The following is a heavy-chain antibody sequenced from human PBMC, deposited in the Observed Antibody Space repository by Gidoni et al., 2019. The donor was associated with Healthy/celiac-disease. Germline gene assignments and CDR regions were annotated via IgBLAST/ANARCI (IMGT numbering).Heavy chain of an antibody. CDR2: ISYDGSNK. D-gene: IGHD2-21*01. V-gene: IGHV3-30-3*01. Sequence: QVLLVESGGGVVQPGRSLRLSCAASGFTFRSYAMHWVRQAPGKGLEWVAVISYDGSNKYYADSVKGRFTISRDNSKNTLYLQMNSLRAEDTAVYYCARDRHIVVVIAPGDYWGQGTLVTVSS. CDR1: GFTFRSYA. J-gene: IGHJ4*02. CDR3: ARDRHIVVVIAPGDY.